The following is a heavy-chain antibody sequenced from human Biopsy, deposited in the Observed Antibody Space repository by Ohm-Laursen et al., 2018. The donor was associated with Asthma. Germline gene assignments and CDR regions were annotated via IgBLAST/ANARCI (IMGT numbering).Heavy chain of an antibody. CDR3: ARGPEWSGLDI. J-gene: IGHJ6*02. CDR1: GLSSSGYY. V-gene: IGHV4-34*01. CDR2: SDHRGNT. D-gene: IGHD3-3*01. Sequence: GTLSLTCSMYGLSSSGYYWTWIRQPPGKGLEWIGESDHRGNTNINPTHKSRVTISKDKSANEFSLKMRSVTAADTAIYYCARGPEWSGLDIWGQGTTVTVSS.